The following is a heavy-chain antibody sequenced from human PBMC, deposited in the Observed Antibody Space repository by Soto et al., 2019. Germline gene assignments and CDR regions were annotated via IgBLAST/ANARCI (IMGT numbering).Heavy chain of an antibody. J-gene: IGHJ4*02. CDR2: ISGSGFKK. CDR3: ARHDTTDYESGAHFYGDY. V-gene: IGHV3-23*01. D-gene: IGHD3-22*01. Sequence: QAPGKGLEWISSISGSGFKKYYADSVKGRFTISRDTSENMVHLQMRSLRVEDTAIYYCARHDTTDYESGAHFYGDYWGQGTQVTVSS.